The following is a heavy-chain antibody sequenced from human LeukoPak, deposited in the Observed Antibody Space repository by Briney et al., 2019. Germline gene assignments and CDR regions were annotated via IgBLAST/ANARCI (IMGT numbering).Heavy chain of an antibody. CDR3: ARDQWLADY. CDR1: GFTFSNYW. V-gene: IGHV3-7*01. Sequence: GGSLRLSCAASGFTFSNYWMGWVRQAPGKGLEWVANIKQDGSEKYYVDSVKGRFTISRDNAKNSLYLQMNSLRAEDTAVYYCARDQWLADYWGQGTLVTVSS. CDR2: IKQDGSEK. J-gene: IGHJ4*02. D-gene: IGHD6-19*01.